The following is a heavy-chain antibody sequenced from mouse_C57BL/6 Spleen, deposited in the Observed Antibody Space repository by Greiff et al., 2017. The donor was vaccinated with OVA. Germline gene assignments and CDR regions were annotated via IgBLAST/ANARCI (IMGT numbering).Heavy chain of an antibody. CDR1: GYAFSSYW. CDR2: IYPGDGDT. V-gene: IGHV1-80*01. CDR3: ARGITTVGEGY. D-gene: IGHD1-1*01. J-gene: IGHJ2*01. Sequence: VQVVESGAELVKPGASVKISCKASGYAFSSYWMNWVKQRPGKGLEWIGQIYPGDGDTNYNGKFKGKATLTADKSSSTAYMQLSSLTSEDSAVYFCARGITTVGEGYWGQGTTLTVSS.